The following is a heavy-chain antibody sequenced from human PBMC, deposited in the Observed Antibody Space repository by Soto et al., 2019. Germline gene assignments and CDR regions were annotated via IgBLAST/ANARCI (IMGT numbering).Heavy chain of an antibody. CDR1: GGSFNRHT. CDR2: IIPIFGTG. D-gene: IGHD3-22*01. Sequence: QVQLVQSGAEVRKPGSSVRVSCKASGGSFNRHTISWVRQAPGQGVEWMGGIIPIFGTGNHAQKFQGRVTIIANESTSTVYMELSSLKSDDTAIYYCARGWGYDSNDYYYAYWGQGTLVIVSS. V-gene: IGHV1-69*01. J-gene: IGHJ4*02. CDR3: ARGWGYDSNDYYYAY.